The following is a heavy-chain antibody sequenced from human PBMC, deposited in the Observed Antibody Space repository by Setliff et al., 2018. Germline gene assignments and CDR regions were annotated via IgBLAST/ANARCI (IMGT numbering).Heavy chain of an antibody. Sequence: SETLSLTCTVSGGAIRSSDYHWGWIRQPPGKGLEWIGSFYYSGNTYYEPSLKSRVTISVDTSKNQFSLQLISVTAADTAVYYCAREQWLDPPGYYYMDVWAKGTTVTVSS. CDR1: GGAIRSSDYH. CDR2: FYYSGNT. CDR3: AREQWLDPPGYYYMDV. V-gene: IGHV4-39*07. D-gene: IGHD6-19*01. J-gene: IGHJ6*03.